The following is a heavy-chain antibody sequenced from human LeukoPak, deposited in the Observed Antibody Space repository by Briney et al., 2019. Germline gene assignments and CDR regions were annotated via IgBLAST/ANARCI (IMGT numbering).Heavy chain of an antibody. CDR1: GFTFSTYA. J-gene: IGHJ4*02. CDR2: ISVTGGST. Sequence: GGSLRLSCAASGFTFSTYAMSWVRQAPGKGLEWVSAISVTGGSTYTADSVKGRFTISRDNSKNTLYLQMNSLRAEDTAVYYCAKDFDILTGYLSSGDYWGQGTLVTVSS. CDR3: AKDFDILTGYLSSGDY. D-gene: IGHD3-9*01. V-gene: IGHV3-23*01.